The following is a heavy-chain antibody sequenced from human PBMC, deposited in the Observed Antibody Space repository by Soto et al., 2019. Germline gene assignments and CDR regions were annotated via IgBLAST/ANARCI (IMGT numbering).Heavy chain of an antibody. Sequence: SETMSLRGGVEGGSCSGFYLSWISTPPGKGLEWIGEINHSGSTNYNPSLKSRVTISVDTSKNQFSLKLSSVTAADTAVYYCARVPFGNYGVAYPLWGQGTLVTVSA. V-gene: IGHV4-34*01. CDR2: INHSGST. J-gene: IGHJ4*02. CDR3: ARVPFGNYGVAYPL. CDR1: GGSCSGFY. D-gene: IGHD3-3*01.